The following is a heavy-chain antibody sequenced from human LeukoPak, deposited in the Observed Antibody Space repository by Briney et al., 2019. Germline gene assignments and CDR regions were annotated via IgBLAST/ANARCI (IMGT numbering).Heavy chain of an antibody. CDR2: ISAYNGNT. CDR1: GYTFTSYG. J-gene: IGHJ6*03. Sequence: ASVKFSCKASGYTFTSYGISWVRQAPGQGLEWMGWISAYNGNTNYAQKLQGRVTMTTDTSTSTAYMELRSLRSDDTAVYYCARDSFGEAARPFYMDVWGKGTTVTVSS. CDR3: ARDSFGEAARPFYMDV. D-gene: IGHD6-6*01. V-gene: IGHV1-18*01.